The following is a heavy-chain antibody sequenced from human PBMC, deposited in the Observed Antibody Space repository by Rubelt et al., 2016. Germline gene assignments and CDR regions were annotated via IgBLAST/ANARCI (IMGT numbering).Heavy chain of an antibody. J-gene: IGHJ6*02. CDR2: INHSGST. V-gene: IGHV4-34*01. Sequence: QVQLQQWGAGLLKPSETLSLTCAVYGGSFSGYYWSWIRQPPGKGLEWIGEINHSGSTNYNPSLKSRVTISVDTTKNQFSLNRRSVTAADTAVNYCAGSTALVWSGYVNYYGMDVWGQVTTVTVSS. CDR3: AGSTALVWSGYVNYYGMDV. CDR1: GGSFSGYY. D-gene: IGHD3-3*01.